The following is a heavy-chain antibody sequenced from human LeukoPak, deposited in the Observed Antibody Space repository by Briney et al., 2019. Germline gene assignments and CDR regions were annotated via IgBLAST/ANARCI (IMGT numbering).Heavy chain of an antibody. CDR2: IIPIFGTA. D-gene: IGHD2-2*01. J-gene: IGHJ5*02. CDR1: GRTFSSYA. V-gene: IGHV1-69*01. Sequence: SVKVSCKASGRTFSSYAISWVRQAPGQGLECMGGIIPIFGTANYAQKFQGRVTITADESTSTAYMELSSLRSEDTAVYYCAREGCSSTSCNFNWFDPWGQGTLVTVSS. CDR3: AREGCSSTSCNFNWFDP.